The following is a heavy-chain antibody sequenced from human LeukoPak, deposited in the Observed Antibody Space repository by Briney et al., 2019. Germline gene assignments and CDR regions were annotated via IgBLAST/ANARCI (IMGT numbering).Heavy chain of an antibody. V-gene: IGHV4-39*01. Sequence: SETLSLTCTVSGGSISSSSYYWGWIRQPPGKGLEWIGSIYYSGSTYYNPSLKSRVTISVDTSKNQLSLKLSSVTAADTAVYYCARGYCSSTSCRGFFDYWGQGTLVTVSS. CDR3: ARGYCSSTSCRGFFDY. CDR1: GGSISSSSYY. CDR2: IYYSGST. J-gene: IGHJ4*02. D-gene: IGHD2-2*01.